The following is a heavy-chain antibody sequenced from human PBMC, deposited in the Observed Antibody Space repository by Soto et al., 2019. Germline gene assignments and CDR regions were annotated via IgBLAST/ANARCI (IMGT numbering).Heavy chain of an antibody. CDR1: GDTFKNCV. J-gene: IGHJ6*02. CDR2: IIPLFGTT. Sequence: HVQVVQSGVEVRRPGSSVKVSCKASGDTFKNCVISWVRQAPGQGLEWMGGIIPLFGTTDFAQRFQGRLTITTDESTTTAYMELSRLRSEDTATYYCAAELGFGKFSVVWGQGTTVIVSS. CDR3: AAELGFGKFSVV. D-gene: IGHD7-27*01. V-gene: IGHV1-69*01.